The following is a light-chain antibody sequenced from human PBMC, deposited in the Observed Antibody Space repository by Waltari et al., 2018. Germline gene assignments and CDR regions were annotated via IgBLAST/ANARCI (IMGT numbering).Light chain of an antibody. V-gene: IGLV2-14*01. Sequence: QSALTQPASVSGSPGQSITISCTGTYSDIGSYNYASWYQQHPGKAPKLMIYEVTNRPSGLAERFSGSKSGNTASLTITELQAEDEADYYCSSYAGNDLVIFGGGTKLTVL. J-gene: IGLJ2*01. CDR1: YSDIGSYNY. CDR3: SSYAGNDLVI. CDR2: EVT.